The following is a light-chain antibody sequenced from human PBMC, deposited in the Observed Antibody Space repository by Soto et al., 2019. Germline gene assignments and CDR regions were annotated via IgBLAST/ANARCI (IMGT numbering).Light chain of an antibody. CDR2: GAS. J-gene: IGKJ1*01. Sequence: EIVLTQSPGTLSLSPGERATLSCRASQSVSSSYLAWYQQKPGQAPRLLIYGASSRATGIPDRFSGSGSGTDVTLTISRLEPEDLAVYYCQQYGSSPRGTFGQGNKVEIK. CDR3: QQYGSSPRGT. CDR1: QSVSSSY. V-gene: IGKV3-20*01.